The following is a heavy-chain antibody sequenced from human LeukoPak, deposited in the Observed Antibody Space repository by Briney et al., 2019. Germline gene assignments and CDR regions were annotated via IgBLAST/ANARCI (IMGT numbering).Heavy chain of an antibody. CDR2: ISGSGGST. J-gene: IGHJ4*02. D-gene: IGHD4-17*01. Sequence: GGSLRLSRAASGFTFSSFAMTWVRQAPGEGLEWVSTISGSGGSTYYADSVKGRFTISRDNSKNTLYLRMNSLRAEDTAVYYCAKARSSTVTTSFDYWGQGTLATVSS. CDR1: GFTFSSFA. CDR3: AKARSSTVTTSFDY. V-gene: IGHV3-23*01.